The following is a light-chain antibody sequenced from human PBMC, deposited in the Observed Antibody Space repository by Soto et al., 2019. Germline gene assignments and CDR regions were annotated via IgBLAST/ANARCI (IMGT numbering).Light chain of an antibody. J-gene: IGKJ4*01. CDR2: GAS. CDR3: QQYAISPPAT. CDR1: QSVSSNY. V-gene: IGKV3-20*01. Sequence: EIVLTQSPGTLSLSPGERATLSCRASQSVSSNYLAWYQQKAGQAPRLLIYGASSRATGIPDRFSGSGSGTDFTLTINRLEPEDFAVYYCQQYAISPPATFGGGTKVEIK.